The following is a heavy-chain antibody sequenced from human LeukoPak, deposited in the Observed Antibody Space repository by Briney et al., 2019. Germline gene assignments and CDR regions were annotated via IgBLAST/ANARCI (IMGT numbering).Heavy chain of an antibody. D-gene: IGHD3-16*01. CDR3: AIIPYSGSNWFDP. V-gene: IGHV4-34*01. Sequence: SEALSLTCAVYGGSFSGYYWSWIRQPPGKGLEWIGEINHSGSTNYNPSLKSRVTISVDTSKNQFSLKLSSVTAADTAVYYCAIIPYSGSNWFDPWGQGTLVTVSS. CDR1: GGSFSGYY. CDR2: INHSGST. J-gene: IGHJ5*02.